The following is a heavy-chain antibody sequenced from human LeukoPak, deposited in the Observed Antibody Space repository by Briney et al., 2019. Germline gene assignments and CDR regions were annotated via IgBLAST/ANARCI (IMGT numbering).Heavy chain of an antibody. V-gene: IGHV4-59*01. CDR3: ARSRSSSPYYFDT. Sequence: SETLSLTCSASRGSISTYYWSWIRQAPGKGLEWIGFIFYSGSTNSNPSVKSRVSMSVDMSKNHLSLELTSVTAADSAVYYCARSRSSSPYYFDTWGQGTLVTVSS. CDR1: RGSISTYY. J-gene: IGHJ4*02. D-gene: IGHD6-19*01. CDR2: IFYSGST.